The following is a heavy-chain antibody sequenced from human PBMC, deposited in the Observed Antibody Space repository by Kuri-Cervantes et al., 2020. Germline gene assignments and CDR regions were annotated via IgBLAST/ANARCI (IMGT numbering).Heavy chain of an antibody. CDR3: ATGLAVGQPLYYFDY. Sequence: ASVKVSCKASGYTFTSYDINWVRQAAGQGLEWMGWMNPNSGNTGYAQKFQGRVTMTRNTSISTAYMELSSLRSEDTAVYYCATGLAVGQPLYYFDYWGQGTLVTVSS. J-gene: IGHJ4*02. D-gene: IGHD2-21*01. V-gene: IGHV1-8*01. CDR2: MNPNSGNT. CDR1: GYTFTSYD.